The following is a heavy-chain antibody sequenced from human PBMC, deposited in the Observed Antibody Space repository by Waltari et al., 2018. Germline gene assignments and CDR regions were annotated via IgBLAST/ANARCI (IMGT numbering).Heavy chain of an antibody. D-gene: IGHD3-22*01. CDR2: INWKGDKV. Sequence: VESGGGVIRPGGSLRLSCEASGSTFYDYGMSWVRQGPGKGLEWIAGINWKGDKVAYGDAVRGRFIISRDNAKNLLDLQMNTVGLDDTALYYCARGGDSSWPRWGQGTLVTVSA. V-gene: IGHV3-20*04. J-gene: IGHJ4*02. CDR3: ARGGDSSWPR. CDR1: GSTFYDYG.